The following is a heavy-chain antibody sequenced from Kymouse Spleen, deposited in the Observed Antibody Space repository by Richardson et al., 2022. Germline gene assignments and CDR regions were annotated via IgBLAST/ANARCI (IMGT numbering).Heavy chain of an antibody. J-gene: IGHJ6*02. CDR2: INAGNGNT. CDR1: GYTFTSYA. D-gene: IGHD6-19*01. V-gene: IGHV1-3*01. Sequence: QVQLVQSGAEVKKPGASVKVSCKASGYTFTSYAMHWVRQAPGQRLEWMGWINAGNGNTKYSQKFQGRVTITRDTSASTAYMELSSLRSEDTAVYYCARGIAVAGTYYYYGMDVWGQGTTVTVSS. CDR3: ARGIAVAGTYYYYGMDV.